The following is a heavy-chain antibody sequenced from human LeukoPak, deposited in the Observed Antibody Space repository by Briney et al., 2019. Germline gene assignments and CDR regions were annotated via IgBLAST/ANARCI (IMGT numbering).Heavy chain of an antibody. CDR1: GGSISSSSYY. CDR2: IYYSGST. D-gene: IGHD2-2*02. Sequence: SETLSLTCTVSGGSISSSSYYWGWIRQPPGKGLEWIGSIYYSGSTYYNPSLKSRVTISVDTSKNQFSLNLSSVTAADTAVYYCASQGYCSSTSCYTGFPFDYWGQGTLVTVSS. V-gene: IGHV4-39*01. J-gene: IGHJ4*02. CDR3: ASQGYCSSTSCYTGFPFDY.